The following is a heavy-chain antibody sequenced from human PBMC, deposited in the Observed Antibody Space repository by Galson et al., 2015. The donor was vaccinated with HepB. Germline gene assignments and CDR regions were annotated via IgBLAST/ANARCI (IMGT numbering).Heavy chain of an antibody. J-gene: IGHJ3*01. CDR3: IKEADDAFAL. CDR1: GFTFDDYA. Sequence: SLRLSCAASGFTFDDYAMHWVRQAPGKGLEWVSYISWNSGTIGYADSVRGRFTVSRDNGNNSLYLQMNSLRAEDTALYYCIKEADDAFALWGQGTMVTDSS. CDR2: ISWNSGTI. V-gene: IGHV3-9*01.